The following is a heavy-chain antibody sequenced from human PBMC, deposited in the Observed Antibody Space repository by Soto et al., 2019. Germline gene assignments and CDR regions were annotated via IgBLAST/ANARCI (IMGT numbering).Heavy chain of an antibody. CDR1: GGSISSYY. V-gene: IGHV4-59*08. CDR3: ARHWLAADYYSYYFMDA. Sequence: SETLSLTCTVSGGSISSYYWSWIRQPPGKGLEWIGYIYYSGSTNYNPSLKSRVTISVDTSKNQFSLKLSSVTAADTAMYYCARHWLAADYYSYYFMDAWGKGTALTVSS. CDR2: IYYSGST. J-gene: IGHJ6*03. D-gene: IGHD6-13*01.